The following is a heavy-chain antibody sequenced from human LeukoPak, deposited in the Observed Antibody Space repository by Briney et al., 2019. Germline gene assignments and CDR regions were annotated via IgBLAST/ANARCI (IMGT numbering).Heavy chain of an antibody. CDR3: ASRRWLVH. CDR2: IYHSGST. Sequence: SETLSLTCAVYGGSISSYYWSWIRQPPGKGLEWIGYIYHSGSTNYNPSLKSRVTISVDTSKNQFSLKLSSVTAADTAVYYCASRRWLVHWGQGTLVTVSS. CDR1: GGSISSYY. D-gene: IGHD6-19*01. V-gene: IGHV4-59*01. J-gene: IGHJ4*02.